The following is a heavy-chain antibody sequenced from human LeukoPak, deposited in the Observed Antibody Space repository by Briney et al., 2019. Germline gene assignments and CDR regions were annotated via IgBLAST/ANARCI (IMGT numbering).Heavy chain of an antibody. CDR1: GYTFTTYA. V-gene: IGHV7-4-1*02. CDR2: INTNTGNP. Sequence: ASVKVSCKASGYTFTTYAMNWVRQAPGQGLEWMGWINTNTGNPTYAQGFTGRFVFSLGTSVSTAYLQISSLKAEDTAVYYCARELLITRTWFDPWGQGTLVTVSS. D-gene: IGHD3-22*01. CDR3: ARELLITRTWFDP. J-gene: IGHJ5*02.